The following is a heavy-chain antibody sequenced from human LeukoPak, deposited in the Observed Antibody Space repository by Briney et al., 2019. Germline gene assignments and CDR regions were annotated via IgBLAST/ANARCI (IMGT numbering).Heavy chain of an antibody. J-gene: IGHJ4*02. CDR1: GGTFSSYA. Sequence: SVKVSCKASGGTFSSYAISWVRQAPGQGLEWMGGIIPIFGTANYAQKLQGRVTMTTDTSTSTAYMELRSLRSDDTAVYYCARDRRPDYGDYVSYFDYWGQGTLVTVSS. D-gene: IGHD4-17*01. CDR2: IIPIFGTA. CDR3: ARDRRPDYGDYVSYFDY. V-gene: IGHV1-69*05.